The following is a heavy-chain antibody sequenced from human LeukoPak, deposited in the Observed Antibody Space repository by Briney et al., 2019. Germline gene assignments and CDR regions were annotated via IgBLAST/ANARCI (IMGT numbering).Heavy chain of an antibody. CDR3: ARRGGGSFDY. D-gene: IGHD2-15*01. CDR2: MYYSGST. J-gene: IGHJ4*02. Sequence: PSETLSLTCTVSGGSISSSTYYWGWIRQPPGKGLEWIGSMYYSGSTYYNPSLKSRVTTSVDTSKNQFSLKLRSVTAADTAVYYCARRGGGSFDYWGQGTLVTVSS. CDR1: GGSISSSTYY. V-gene: IGHV4-39*01.